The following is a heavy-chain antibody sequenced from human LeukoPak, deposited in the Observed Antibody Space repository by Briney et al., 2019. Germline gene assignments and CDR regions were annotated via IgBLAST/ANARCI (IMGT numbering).Heavy chain of an antibody. CDR3: ARDRGSGSYYKRGVNWFDP. D-gene: IGHD3-10*01. CDR1: GGSINSYY. J-gene: IGHJ5*02. CDR2: IYSSGST. Sequence: SETLSLTCAVSGGSINSYYWSWIRQPPGKGLEWIGYIYSSGSTNYNPSLKGRVTLSVDTSKNQFSLKLSSVTAADTAVYYCARDRGSGSYYKRGVNWFDPWGQGTLVTVSS. V-gene: IGHV4-59*01.